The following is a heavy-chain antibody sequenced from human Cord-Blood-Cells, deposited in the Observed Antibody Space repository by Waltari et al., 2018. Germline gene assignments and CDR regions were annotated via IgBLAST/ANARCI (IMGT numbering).Heavy chain of an antibody. D-gene: IGHD5-18*01. CDR3: ARERLGWLEVFDY. CDR1: GGSFSGYY. J-gene: IGHJ4*02. V-gene: IGHV4-34*01. Sequence: QVQLQQWGAGRLKPSETLSLTCAVYGGSFSGYYWSWIRQPPGKGLEWIWEINHSGSTNDNPSLKSRVTISVDTSKNQFSLKLSSVTAADTAVYYCARERLGWLEVFDYWGQGTLVTVSS. CDR2: INHSGST.